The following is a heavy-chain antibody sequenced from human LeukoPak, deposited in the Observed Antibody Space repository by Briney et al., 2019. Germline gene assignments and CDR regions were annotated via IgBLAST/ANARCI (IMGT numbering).Heavy chain of an antibody. J-gene: IGHJ5*02. D-gene: IGHD3-22*01. V-gene: IGHV4-39*01. CDR3: ARRSYYYDSSGYSQYNWFDP. CDR2: IYYSGST. Sequence: PSETLSLTCTVSGGSISSSSYYWGWIRQPPGKGLEWIGSIYYSGSTYYNPSLKSRVTISVDTSKNQFSLKLSSVTAADTAVYYCARRSYYYDSSGYSQYNWFDPWGQGTLVTVSS. CDR1: GGSISSSSYY.